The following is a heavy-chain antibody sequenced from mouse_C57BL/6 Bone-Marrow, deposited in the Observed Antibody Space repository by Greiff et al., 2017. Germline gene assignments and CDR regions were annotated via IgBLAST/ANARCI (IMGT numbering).Heavy chain of an antibody. D-gene: IGHD2-5*01. Sequence: EVKLVESGGGLVQPGGSLSLSCAASGFTFTDYYMSWVRQPPGKALEWLGFIRNKANGYTTEYNASVKGRFTISRDNYQSILYLQMNALRAEDSATYYCARSDAYSNFNYYAMDYWGQGTSVTVSS. V-gene: IGHV7-3*01. J-gene: IGHJ4*01. CDR1: GFTFTDYY. CDR3: ARSDAYSNFNYYAMDY. CDR2: IRNKANGYTT.